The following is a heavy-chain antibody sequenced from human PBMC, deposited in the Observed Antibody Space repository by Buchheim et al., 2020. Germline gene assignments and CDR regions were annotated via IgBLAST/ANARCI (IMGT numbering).Heavy chain of an antibody. CDR3: AKDRYYDSSGYYGYFDY. CDR1: GFTFSSYA. CDR2: ISGSGGRT. J-gene: IGHJ4*02. Sequence: EVQLLESGGGLVQPGGSLRLSCAVSGFTFSSYAMSWVRQAPGKGLEWVAAISGSGGRTYYADSVKGRFTISRDNSKNTLYLQMNSRSAEDTAVYYCAKDRYYDSSGYYGYFDYWGQGTL. V-gene: IGHV3-23*01. D-gene: IGHD3-22*01.